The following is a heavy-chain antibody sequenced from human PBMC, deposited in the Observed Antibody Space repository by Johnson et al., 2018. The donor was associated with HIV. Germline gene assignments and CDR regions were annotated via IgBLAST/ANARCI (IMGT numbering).Heavy chain of an antibody. D-gene: IGHD6-13*01. Sequence: VQLVESGGGLIQPGGSLRLSCAASGFTVSSNYMSWVRQAPGKGLEWVANIKQDGSEKYYVDSVKGRFTISRDNAKNSLYLQMNSLRAEDTAVYYCARDEAAGSDAFDIWGQGTMVTVSS. J-gene: IGHJ3*02. V-gene: IGHV3-7*05. CDR1: GFTVSSNY. CDR3: ARDEAAGSDAFDI. CDR2: IKQDGSEK.